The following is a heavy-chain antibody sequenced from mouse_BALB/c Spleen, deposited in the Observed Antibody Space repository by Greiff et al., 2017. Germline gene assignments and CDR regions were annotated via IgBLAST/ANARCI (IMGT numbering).Heavy chain of an antibody. Sequence: EVQLQQSGAELVKPGASVKLSCTASGFNIKDTYMHWVKQRPEQGLEWIGRIDPANGNTKYDPKFQGKATITADTSSNTAYLQFSSLTSEDTAVYYCARGYYGSSLFDYWGQGTTLTVSS. CDR2: IDPANGNT. J-gene: IGHJ2*01. V-gene: IGHV14-3*02. CDR1: GFNIKDTY. D-gene: IGHD1-1*01. CDR3: ARGYYGSSLFDY.